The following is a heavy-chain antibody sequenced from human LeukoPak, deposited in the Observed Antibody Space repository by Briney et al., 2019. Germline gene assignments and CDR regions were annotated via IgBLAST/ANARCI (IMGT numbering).Heavy chain of an antibody. CDR3: ARKDPGYSGYSDFDY. V-gene: IGHV4-38-2*02. CDR1: GGSISSGYY. Sequence: PSETLSLTCNVSGGSISSGYYWGWIRQPPGKGLEWIGNIYHSGSTYYNPSLKSRVTISLDTSKNQFSLKLSSVTAADTAIYYCARKDPGYSGYSDFDYWGQGTLVTVSS. CDR2: IYHSGST. D-gene: IGHD5-12*01. J-gene: IGHJ4*02.